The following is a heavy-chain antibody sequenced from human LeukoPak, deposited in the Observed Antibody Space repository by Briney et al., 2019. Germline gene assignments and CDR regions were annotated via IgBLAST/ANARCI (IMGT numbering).Heavy chain of an antibody. Sequence: PGGSLRLSCAASGFTFSSYSMNWVRQAPGKGLEWVSSISSSSSYIYYADSVKGRFTISRDNAKNSLYLQMNSLRAEDTAVYYCARASVATFIRSFAVGYWGQGTLVTVSS. J-gene: IGHJ4*02. CDR1: GFTFSSYS. CDR2: ISSSSSYI. V-gene: IGHV3-21*01. D-gene: IGHD5-12*01. CDR3: ARASVATFIRSFAVGY.